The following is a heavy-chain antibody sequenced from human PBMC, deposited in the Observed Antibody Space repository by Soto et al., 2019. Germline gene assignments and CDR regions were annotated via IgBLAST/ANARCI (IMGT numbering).Heavy chain of an antibody. J-gene: IGHJ5*02. Sequence: SETLSLTCTVSGGSISNYYWSWIRQPPGKGLEWIGCIFYSGSTNYSPSLRSRVTISVDTPKNQFSLELSSVTAADTAVYYCARDGKVSGSATHWFDPWGQGTLVTVS. CDR2: IFYSGST. CDR1: GGSISNYY. V-gene: IGHV4-59*01. D-gene: IGHD1-26*01. CDR3: ARDGKVSGSATHWFDP.